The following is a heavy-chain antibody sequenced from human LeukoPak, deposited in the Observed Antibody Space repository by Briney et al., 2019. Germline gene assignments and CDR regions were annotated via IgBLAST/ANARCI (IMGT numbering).Heavy chain of an antibody. CDR3: ARRGGDEGSFDY. V-gene: IGHV3-23*01. D-gene: IGHD3-10*01. J-gene: IGHJ4*02. Sequence: TGGSLRLSCAVSGFAFGSEAMSWVRQSPARGLEWVASISPGGGTTYYADYVKGRFTISRDNSNNSLFVQMNSLRAEDTAVYYCARRGGDEGSFDYWGQGTLVTVSS. CDR1: GFAFGSEA. CDR2: ISPGGGTT.